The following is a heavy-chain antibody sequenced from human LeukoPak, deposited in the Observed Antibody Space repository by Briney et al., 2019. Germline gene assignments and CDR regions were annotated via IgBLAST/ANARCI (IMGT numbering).Heavy chain of an antibody. CDR1: GFTFSSYE. D-gene: IGHD3-10*01. CDR3: ARGWVVRGVMFDY. Sequence: GGSLRLSCAASGFTFSSYEMNCVRQAPGKGLEWVSYISSSGSTIYYADSVKGRFTISRDNAKNSLYLQMNSLRAEDTAVYYCARGWVVRGVMFDYWGQGTLVTVSS. V-gene: IGHV3-48*03. J-gene: IGHJ4*02. CDR2: ISSSGSTI.